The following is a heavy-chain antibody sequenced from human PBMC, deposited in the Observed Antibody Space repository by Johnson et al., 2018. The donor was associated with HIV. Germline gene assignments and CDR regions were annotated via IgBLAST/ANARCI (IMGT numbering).Heavy chain of an antibody. CDR2: IRYDGSNK. CDR1: GFTFSSYG. V-gene: IGHV3-30*02. D-gene: IGHD2-15*01. Sequence: QMLLVESGGGVVQPGGSLRLSCAASGFTFSSYGMHWVRQAPGKGLEWVAFIRYDGSNKYYADSVKGRFTISRDNSKNTLYLQMNSLRAEDTAVYYCAKGDCSGGTGDDCFDMWGQGTMVTVSS. J-gene: IGHJ3*02. CDR3: AKGDCSGGTGDDCFDM.